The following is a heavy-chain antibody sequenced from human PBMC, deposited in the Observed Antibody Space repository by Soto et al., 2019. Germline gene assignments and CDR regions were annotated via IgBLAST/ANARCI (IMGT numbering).Heavy chain of an antibody. J-gene: IGHJ4*02. CDR1: GGSISSYY. D-gene: IGHD4-17*01. V-gene: IGHV4-59*08. CDR3: ARRVYGDYEGNYYFDY. CDR2: IYYSGST. Sequence: PSETLSLTCTVSGGSISSYYWSWIRQPPWKGLEWIGYIYYSGSTNYNPSLKSRVTISVDTSKNQFSLKLSSVTAADTAVYYCARRVYGDYEGNYYFDYWGQGTLVTVYS.